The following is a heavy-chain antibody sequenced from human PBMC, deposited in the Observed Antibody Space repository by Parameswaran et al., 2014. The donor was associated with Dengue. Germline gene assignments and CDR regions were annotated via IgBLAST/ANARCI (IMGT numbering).Heavy chain of an antibody. D-gene: IGHD2-2*01. V-gene: IGHV1-2*02. J-gene: IGHJ5*02. CDR3: ARGDIVVVGWFDP. Sequence: WVRQAPGQGLEWMGWINPNSGGTNYAQKFQGRVTMTRDTSISTAYMELSRLRSDDTAVYYCARGDIVVVGWFDPWGQGTLVTVSS. CDR2: INPNSGGT.